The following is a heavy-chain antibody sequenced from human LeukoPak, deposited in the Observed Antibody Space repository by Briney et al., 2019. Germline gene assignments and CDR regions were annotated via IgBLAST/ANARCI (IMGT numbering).Heavy chain of an antibody. J-gene: IGHJ4*02. CDR1: GFTFSNYY. D-gene: IGHD6-6*01. Sequence: PGGSLRLSCAVSGFTFSNYYMSRVRQAPGKGLEWVSIIYSGGTKYYADSVKGRFTISRDNSKNTQYLQMNSLRVEDTAVYYCAGGKYSTSSLDYWGQGTLVTVSS. CDR3: AGGKYSTSSLDY. V-gene: IGHV3-53*01. CDR2: IYSGGTK.